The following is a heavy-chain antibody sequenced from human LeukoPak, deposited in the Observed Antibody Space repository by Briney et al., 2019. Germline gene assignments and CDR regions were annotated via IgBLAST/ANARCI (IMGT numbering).Heavy chain of an antibody. CDR2: ISCSGGST. CDR1: GFTFSSYA. CDR3: AKDLVYYYGSGSYRYFDY. Sequence: GGSLRLSCAASGFTFSSYAMSWVRQAPGKGLEGVSAISCSGGSTYYADSVKGRFTISRDNSKNTLYLQMNSLRAEDTAVYYCAKDLVYYYGSGSYRYFDYWGQGTLVTVSS. V-gene: IGHV3-23*01. D-gene: IGHD3-10*01. J-gene: IGHJ4*02.